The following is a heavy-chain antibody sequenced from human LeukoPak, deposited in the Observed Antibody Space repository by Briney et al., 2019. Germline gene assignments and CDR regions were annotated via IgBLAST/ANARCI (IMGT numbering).Heavy chain of an antibody. Sequence: SETLSLTCTVSGGSISSYYWSWIRQPPGKGLEWIGYIYYSGSTNYNPSLKSRVTISVDTSKNQFSLKLSSVTAADTAVYYCAGHPRGAPLFYPWGQGTLVTVSS. D-gene: IGHD3-10*01. CDR3: AGHPRGAPLFYP. CDR1: GGSISSYY. J-gene: IGHJ5*02. CDR2: IYYSGST. V-gene: IGHV4-59*01.